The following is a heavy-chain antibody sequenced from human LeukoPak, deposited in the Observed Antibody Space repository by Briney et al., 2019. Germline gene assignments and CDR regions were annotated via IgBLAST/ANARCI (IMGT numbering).Heavy chain of an antibody. CDR2: ISYDGSNK. CDR1: GFTFSSYA. J-gene: IGHJ4*02. Sequence: GGSLRLSCAASGFTFSSYAMHWVRQAPGKGLEWVAVISYDGSNKYYADSVKGRFTISRDNAKNTLYLQMNRLRAEDTAVYYCARGATYAYYQDYWGQGTLVTVSS. V-gene: IGHV3-30-3*01. CDR3: ARGATYAYYQDY. D-gene: IGHD1-26*01.